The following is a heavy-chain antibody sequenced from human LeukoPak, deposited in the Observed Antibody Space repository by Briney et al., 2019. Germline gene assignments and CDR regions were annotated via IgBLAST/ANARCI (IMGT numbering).Heavy chain of an antibody. J-gene: IGHJ4*02. Sequence: GGSLRLSCAASGFTFSSYAMSWVRQAPGKGLEWVSAISGSGGSTYYADSVKGRFTISRDNSKNTLYLQMNSLRAEDTAVYYCARGLSPWIYGYWGQGTLVTVSS. CDR2: ISGSGGST. V-gene: IGHV3-23*01. D-gene: IGHD5-12*01. CDR1: GFTFSSYA. CDR3: ARGLSPWIYGY.